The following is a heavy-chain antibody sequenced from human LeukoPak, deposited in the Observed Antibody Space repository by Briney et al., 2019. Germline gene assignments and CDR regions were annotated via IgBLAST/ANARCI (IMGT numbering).Heavy chain of an antibody. CDR1: GFTVRSSY. V-gene: IGHV3-53*01. D-gene: IGHD3-3*01. Sequence: PGGSLRLSCAVSGFTVRSSYMSWVRQAPGKGLEWVSILHSGASVYYTDSVKGRFTISRDNSRNTLYLQMNSLRAEDTAVYYCARNYISDYYYYFGYWGQGTLVTVSS. J-gene: IGHJ4*02. CDR3: ARNYISDYYYYFGY. CDR2: LHSGASV.